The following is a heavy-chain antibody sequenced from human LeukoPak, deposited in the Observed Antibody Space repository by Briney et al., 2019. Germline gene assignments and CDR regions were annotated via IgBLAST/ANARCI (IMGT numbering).Heavy chain of an antibody. CDR3: VRHVSTNTGYFDS. D-gene: IGHD5-24*01. CDR2: VYYDGTS. CDR1: GGSINSHNYY. J-gene: IGHJ4*02. Sequence: PSETLSLTCTVSGGSINSHNYYWGWIRQPPGRGLEWIGSVYYDGTSYSNPSLQSRAAVFVDTSRDQFSLDLSFVTAADTALYYCVRHVSTNTGYFDSCGQGTLVSVSS. V-gene: IGHV4-39*01.